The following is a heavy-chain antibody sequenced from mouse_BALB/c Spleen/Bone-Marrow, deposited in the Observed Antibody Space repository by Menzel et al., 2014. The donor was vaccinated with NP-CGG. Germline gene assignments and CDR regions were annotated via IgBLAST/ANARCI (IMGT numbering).Heavy chain of an antibody. V-gene: IGHV1S22*01. CDR2: IYPGSGST. J-gene: IGHJ4*01. CDR1: GYTFTSYW. CDR3: TRLGAPYAMDY. Sequence: LQQSGSELVRPGASVKLSCKASGYTFTSYWMHWVKQRPGQSLEWIGNIYPGSGSTNYDEKFKSKATLTVDTSSSTAYMQLSSLTSEDSAVYYCTRLGAPYAMDYWGQGTSVTVSS.